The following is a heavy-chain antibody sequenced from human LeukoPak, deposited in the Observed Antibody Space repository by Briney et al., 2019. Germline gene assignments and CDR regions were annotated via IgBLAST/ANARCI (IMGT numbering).Heavy chain of an antibody. J-gene: IGHJ4*02. D-gene: IGHD6-13*01. CDR1: GFTFSDHY. Sequence: GGSLRLSCAASGFTFSDHYMDWVRQAPGKGLKWVGRIRNKANSYTTEYAASVKGRFTISRDDSKNSLYLRMNSLKTEDTAVYYCARGGSSSSWYPFDYWGQGTLVTVSS. V-gene: IGHV3-72*01. CDR2: IRNKANSYTT. CDR3: ARGGSSSSWYPFDY.